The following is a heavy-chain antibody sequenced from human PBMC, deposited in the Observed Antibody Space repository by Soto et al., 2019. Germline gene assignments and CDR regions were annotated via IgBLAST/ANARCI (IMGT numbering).Heavy chain of an antibody. V-gene: IGHV3-74*01. J-gene: IGHJ6*03. CDR2: INSGGSGT. CDR1: GFTFSTYW. D-gene: IGHD3-10*01. CDR3: AREALSGFYNHMDV. Sequence: GGSLRLSCEVSGFTFSTYWMHWVRQAPGKGLVWVSRINSGGSGTTYADSVKGRFIISRDNAKNTLSLQMNSLRAEDTAVYYCAREALSGFYNHMDVWGKGTTVTVSS.